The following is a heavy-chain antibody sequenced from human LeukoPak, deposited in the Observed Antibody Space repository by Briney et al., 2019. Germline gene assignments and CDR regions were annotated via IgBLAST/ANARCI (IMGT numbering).Heavy chain of an antibody. D-gene: IGHD3-10*01. CDR1: GYSFTNYW. CDR3: ARHDLKSGSVGY. Sequence: GESLKISCKGSGYSFTNYWIGWVRQMPGKGLEWMGIIYPGDSETRHSPSFQGQVTISADKSITTAFLQWSSLKASDTAMYYCARHDLKSGSVGYWGQGTLVTVSS. CDR2: IYPGDSET. J-gene: IGHJ4*02. V-gene: IGHV5-51*01.